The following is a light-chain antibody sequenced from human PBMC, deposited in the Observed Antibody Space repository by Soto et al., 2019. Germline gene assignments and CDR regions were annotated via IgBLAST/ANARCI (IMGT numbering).Light chain of an antibody. Sequence: EIRMTQFPATVSASPGERVTLSCRASQSISFNLAWYQQKPGQAPRLLIYIASTRAAGIPARFSGSGSGTEFTLTISSLEPEDFAVYYCQQRSNWPPITFGQGTRLEI. V-gene: IGKV3-15*01. CDR2: IAS. CDR3: QQRSNWPPIT. CDR1: QSISFN. J-gene: IGKJ5*01.